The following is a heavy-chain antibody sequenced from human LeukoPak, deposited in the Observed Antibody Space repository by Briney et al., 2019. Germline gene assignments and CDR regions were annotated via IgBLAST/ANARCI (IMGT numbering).Heavy chain of an antibody. CDR2: IYSSGST. CDR1: EFTVSSNY. D-gene: IGHD3-10*01. V-gene: IGHV3-66*01. Sequence: PGGSLRLSCAASEFTVSSNYMSWLRQAPEKGLEWVSIIYSSGSTYYADSVKGRFTISRDNSKNTPYLQMNSLRAEDTAVYHCAREALGGGGYWGQGTLVTVSS. J-gene: IGHJ4*02. CDR3: AREALGGGGY.